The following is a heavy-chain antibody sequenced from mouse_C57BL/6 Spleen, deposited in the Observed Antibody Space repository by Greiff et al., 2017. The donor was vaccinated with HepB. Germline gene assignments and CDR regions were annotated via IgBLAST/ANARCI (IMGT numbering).Heavy chain of an antibody. Sequence: QVQLQQSGAELVKPGASVKLSCKASGYTFTSYWMHWVKQRPGQGLEWIGMIHPNSGSTNYNEKFKSKATLTVDKSSSTAYMQLSSLTSEDSAVYYCARSDYSNYEFAYWGQGTLVTVSA. CDR1: GYTFTSYW. J-gene: IGHJ3*01. D-gene: IGHD2-5*01. CDR2: IHPNSGST. CDR3: ARSDYSNYEFAY. V-gene: IGHV1-64*01.